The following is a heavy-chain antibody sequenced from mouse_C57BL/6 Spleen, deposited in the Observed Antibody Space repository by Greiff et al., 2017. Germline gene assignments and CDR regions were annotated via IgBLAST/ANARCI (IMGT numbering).Heavy chain of an antibody. J-gene: IGHJ2*01. D-gene: IGHD2-13*01. CDR3: ASDYCGYVGGGY. V-gene: IGHV1-50*01. CDR2: IDPSDNYT. Sequence: VQLQQPGAELVKPGASVKLSCKASGYTFTSYWMQWVKQRPGQGLEWIGEIDPSDNYTNYNQKFKGKATLTVDKSSSTAYMQLSSLTSEDSAVYSCASDYCGYVGGGYWGKGTTLTVSS. CDR1: GYTFTSYW.